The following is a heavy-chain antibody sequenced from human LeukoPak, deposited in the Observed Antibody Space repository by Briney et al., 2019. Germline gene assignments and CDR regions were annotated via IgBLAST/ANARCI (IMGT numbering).Heavy chain of an antibody. CDR1: GGSFSGYY. V-gene: IGHV4-34*01. CDR2: IKHSGST. D-gene: IGHD5-18*01. Sequence: SETLSLTCAVYGGSFSGYYWSGIRQPPGKGREGIGEIKHSGSTNYNPSLKSRVHISVDTSKNQFSLKLSSVTAADTAVYYCARLGYSYGRTYWGQGTLVTVSS. J-gene: IGHJ4*02. CDR3: ARLGYSYGRTY.